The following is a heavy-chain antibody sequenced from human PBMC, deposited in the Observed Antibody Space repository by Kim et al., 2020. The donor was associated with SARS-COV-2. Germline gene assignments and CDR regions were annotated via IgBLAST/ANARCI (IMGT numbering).Heavy chain of an antibody. V-gene: IGHV4-61*01. CDR3: ASGDHGKVDY. J-gene: IGHJ4*02. D-gene: IGHD4-17*01. CDR1: GGSVSSGSYY. CDR2: IYYSGST. Sequence: SETLSLTCTVSGGSVSSGSYYWSWIRQPPGKRLEWIGYIYYSGSTNYNPSLKSRVTMSMDTSKNQLSLKLSSVTAADRAVYYCASGDHGKVDYWGQGTLV.